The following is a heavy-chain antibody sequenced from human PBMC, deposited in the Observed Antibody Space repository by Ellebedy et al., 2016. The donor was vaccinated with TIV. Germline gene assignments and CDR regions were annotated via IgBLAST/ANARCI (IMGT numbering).Heavy chain of an antibody. V-gene: IGHV1-58*01. CDR3: AADTGSSGRYGMDV. Sequence: SVKVSCXASGFTFTSSAVQWVRQARGQRLEWIGWIVVGSGNTNYAQKFQERVTITRDMSTSTAYMELSSLRSEDTAVYYCAADTGSSGRYGMDVWGQGTTVTVSS. CDR1: GFTFTSSA. D-gene: IGHD6-19*01. CDR2: IVVGSGNT. J-gene: IGHJ6*02.